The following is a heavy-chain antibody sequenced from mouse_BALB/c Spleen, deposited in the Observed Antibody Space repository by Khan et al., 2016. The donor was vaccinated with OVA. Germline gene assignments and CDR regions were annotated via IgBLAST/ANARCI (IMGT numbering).Heavy chain of an antibody. J-gene: IGHJ3*01. D-gene: IGHD2-14*01. CDR2: INPSNGYT. V-gene: IGHV1-4*01. CDR1: GYTFTSYM. Sequence: VELVESGAELARPGASVKMSCKASGYTFTSYMIHWIKKRPGQGLEWIGYINPSNGYTNYNQKFKDKATLTTDKSSTTAYLQLSSLTSDDSVVYNCVRDGAYHRNDGWFAYWDQGTLVTVSA. CDR3: VRDGAYHRNDGWFAY.